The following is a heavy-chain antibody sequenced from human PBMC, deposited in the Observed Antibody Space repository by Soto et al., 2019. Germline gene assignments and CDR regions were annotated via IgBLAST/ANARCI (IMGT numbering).Heavy chain of an antibody. J-gene: IGHJ3*02. CDR3: ARGPVLRFLEWLLLPDAFDI. V-gene: IGHV4-34*01. D-gene: IGHD3-3*01. CDR2: INHSGST. Sequence: SETLSLTCAVYGGSFSGYYWSWIRQPPGKGLEWIGEINHSGSTNYNPSLKSRVTISVDTSKNQFSLKLSSVTAADTAVYYCARGPVLRFLEWLLLPDAFDIWGQGTMVTVSS. CDR1: GGSFSGYY.